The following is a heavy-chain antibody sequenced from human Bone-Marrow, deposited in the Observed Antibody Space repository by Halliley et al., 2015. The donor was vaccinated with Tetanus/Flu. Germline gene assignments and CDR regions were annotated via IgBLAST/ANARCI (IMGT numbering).Heavy chain of an antibody. CDR3: ARDREATDGFYGMDV. D-gene: IGHD5-12*01. V-gene: IGHV3-7*01. J-gene: IGHJ6*02. Sequence: SLRLSCADSGFTFSSHWMSWVRRPPGKGLEWVANIKQDGSEKYYVDSVKGRFTISRDNAKNSLYLQMNSLGAEDTAVYFCARDREATDGFYGMDVWGQGTTVIVSS. CDR1: GFTFSSHW. CDR2: IKQDGSEK.